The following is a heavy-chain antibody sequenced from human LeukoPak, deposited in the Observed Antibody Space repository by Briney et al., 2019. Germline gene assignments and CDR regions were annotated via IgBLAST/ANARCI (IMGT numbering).Heavy chain of an antibody. J-gene: IGHJ4*02. CDR1: GFAVSSNY. V-gene: IGHV3-53*01. CDR2: IYSGGST. Sequence: GGSLRLSCAASGFAVSSNYMSWVRQAPGKGLEWASVIYSGGSTYYADSVKGRFTISRDNSKNTLYLQMNSLRAEDTAVYYCAEGSLRYFDWQNNELDYWGQGTLVTVSS. CDR3: AEGSLRYFDWQNNELDY. D-gene: IGHD3-9*01.